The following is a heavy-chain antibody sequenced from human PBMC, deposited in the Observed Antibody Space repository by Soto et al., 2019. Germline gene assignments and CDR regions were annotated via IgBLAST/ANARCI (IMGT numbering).Heavy chain of an antibody. CDR2: ISYDGSNK. J-gene: IGHJ6*02. CDR1: GFTFSSYA. Sequence: TGGSLRLSCAASGFTFSSYAMHWVRQAPGKGLEWVAVISYDGSNKYYADSVKGRFTISRDDSKNTLYLQMNSLRAEDTAVYYCARDRRFLEWLFYYYYYGMDVRGQGTTVTVSS. V-gene: IGHV3-30-3*01. D-gene: IGHD3-3*01. CDR3: ARDRRFLEWLFYYYYYGMDV.